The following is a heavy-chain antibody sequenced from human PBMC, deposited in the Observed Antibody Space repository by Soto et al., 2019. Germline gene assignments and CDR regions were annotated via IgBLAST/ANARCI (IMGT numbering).Heavy chain of an antibody. V-gene: IGHV1-69*02. CDR2: IIPILGIA. Sequence: GASVKVSCKASGGTFSSYTISRVRQAPGQGLEWMGRIIPILGIANYAQKFQGRVTITADKATSTAYMELSSLRSEVTAVYYCTLSMVRGVIEGIAYWGQGTLVTVSS. CDR1: GGTFSSYT. D-gene: IGHD3-10*01. CDR3: TLSMVRGVIEGIAY. J-gene: IGHJ4*02.